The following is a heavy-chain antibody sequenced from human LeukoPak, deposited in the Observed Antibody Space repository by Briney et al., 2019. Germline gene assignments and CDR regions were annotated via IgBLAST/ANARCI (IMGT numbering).Heavy chain of an antibody. CDR2: ISGSGGST. CDR3: ARAVSWSPYSSGWPREYYYYGMDV. V-gene: IGHV3-23*01. CDR1: GFTFSSYA. Sequence: GGSLRLSCAASGFTFSSYAMSWVRQAPGKGLEWVSAISGSGGSTYYADSVKGRFTISRDNSKNTLYLQMNSLRAEDTAVYYCARAVSWSPYSSGWPREYYYYGMDVWGQGTTVTVSS. D-gene: IGHD6-19*01. J-gene: IGHJ6*02.